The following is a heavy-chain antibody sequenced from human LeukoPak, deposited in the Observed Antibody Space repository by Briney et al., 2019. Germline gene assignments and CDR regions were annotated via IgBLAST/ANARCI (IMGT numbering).Heavy chain of an antibody. D-gene: IGHD3-3*01. CDR2: ISGSGGST. J-gene: IGHJ4*02. CDR3: ARDLYADFWSGSVFDY. Sequence: PGGSLRLSCEASGFSFSSYATSWVRQAPGKGLEWVSGISGSGGSTYYAGSVKGRFTISRDISKNTLHLQMNSLRAEDTAVYYCARDLYADFWSGSVFDYWGQGTLVTVSS. V-gene: IGHV3-23*01. CDR1: GFSFSSYA.